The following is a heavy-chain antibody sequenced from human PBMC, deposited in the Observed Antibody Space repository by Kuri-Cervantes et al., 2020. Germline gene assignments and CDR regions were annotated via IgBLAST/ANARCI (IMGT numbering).Heavy chain of an antibody. CDR2: IKKDGSGK. Sequence: GGSLRLSCAASGFIFNNYWMGWVRQAPGKGLEWVANIKKDGSGKYYVDSVKGRFTISRDNAKMSVDLQMNSLRAEDTAVYYCARGIAAAGDEVFFLHYFDYWGQGTLVTVSS. CDR1: GFIFNNYW. J-gene: IGHJ4*02. V-gene: IGHV3-7*01. CDR3: ARGIAAAGDEVFFLHYFDY. D-gene: IGHD6-13*01.